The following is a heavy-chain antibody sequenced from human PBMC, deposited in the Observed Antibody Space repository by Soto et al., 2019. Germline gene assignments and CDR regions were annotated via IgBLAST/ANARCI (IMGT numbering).Heavy chain of an antibody. V-gene: IGHV3-23*01. D-gene: IGHD2-2*01. CDR3: AKDPEDIVVVPAAMPPGVDY. CDR2: ISGSGGST. Sequence: GGSLRLSCAASGFTFSSYAMSWVRQAPGKGLEWVSAISGSGGSTYYADSVKGRFTISRDNSKNTLYLQMNSLRAEDTAVYYCAKDPEDIVVVPAAMPPGVDYWGQGTLVTVSS. CDR1: GFTFSSYA. J-gene: IGHJ4*02.